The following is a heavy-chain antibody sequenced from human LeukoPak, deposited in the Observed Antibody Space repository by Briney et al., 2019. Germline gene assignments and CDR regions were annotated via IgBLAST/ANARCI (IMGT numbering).Heavy chain of an antibody. CDR3: ARGGKIHTYNWFDP. CDR1: GFTFSSYS. Sequence: GGSLRLSCAASGFTFSSYSMNWVRQAPGKGLEWVASIKEDGTETYSVDSVKGRFTISRDNTKKALYLQMNSLRAADTAVYYCARGGKIHTYNWFDPWGQGTLATVSS. CDR2: IKEDGTET. J-gene: IGHJ5*02. V-gene: IGHV3-7*05. D-gene: IGHD5-18*01.